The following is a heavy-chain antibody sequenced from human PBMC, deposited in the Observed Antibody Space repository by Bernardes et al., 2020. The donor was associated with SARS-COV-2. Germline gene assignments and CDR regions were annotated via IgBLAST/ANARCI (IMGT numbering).Heavy chain of an antibody. V-gene: IGHV1-2*02. Sequence: ASVKVSCKASGYTFTGYYMHWVRQAPGQGLEWMGWINPNSGGTNYAQKFQGRVTMTRDTSISTAYMELSRLRSDDTAVYYCAREQEPIIEVVTAILGYGMDVWGQGTTV. J-gene: IGHJ6*02. CDR2: INPNSGGT. CDR1: GYTFTGYY. CDR3: AREQEPIIEVVTAILGYGMDV. D-gene: IGHD2-21*02.